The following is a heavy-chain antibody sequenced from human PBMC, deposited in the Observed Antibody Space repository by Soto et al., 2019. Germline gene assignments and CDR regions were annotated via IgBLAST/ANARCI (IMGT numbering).Heavy chain of an antibody. CDR3: ARGNWIAARWFDP. J-gene: IGHJ5*02. Sequence: SETLSLTCAVYGGSFSGYYWSWIRQPPGKGLEWIGEINHSGSTNYNPSLKSRVTISVDTSKNQFSLKLSSVTAADTAVYYCARGNWIAARWFDPWGQGTMITVYS. CDR1: GGSFSGYY. CDR2: INHSGST. D-gene: IGHD6-6*01. V-gene: IGHV4-34*01.